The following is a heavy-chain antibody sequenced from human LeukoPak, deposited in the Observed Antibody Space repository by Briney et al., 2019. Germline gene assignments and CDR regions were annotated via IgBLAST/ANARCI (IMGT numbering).Heavy chain of an antibody. CDR1: GYTFTGYY. CDR2: INPNSGGT. J-gene: IGHJ4*02. V-gene: IGHV1-2*02. Sequence: AAVKDTLQSSGYTFTGYYIHGVRQPPAQGLEWMGWINPNSGGTNYAQKFQGRVTMTRDTSISTAYMELSSLRSDDTAVYYCARATLPQSDDYAFDYWGEGDLFTVSS. CDR3: ARATLPQSDDYAFDY. D-gene: IGHD3-16*01.